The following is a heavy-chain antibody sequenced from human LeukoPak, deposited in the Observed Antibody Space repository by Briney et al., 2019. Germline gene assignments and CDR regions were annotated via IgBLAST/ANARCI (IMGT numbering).Heavy chain of an antibody. V-gene: IGHV1-69*13. CDR2: IIPIFGTA. CDR3: ARDGWLRYFDPPDYYYYGMDV. J-gene: IGHJ6*02. D-gene: IGHD3-9*01. Sequence: ASVKVSCKASGGTFISYAISWVRQAPGQGLEWMGGIIPIFGTANYAQKFQGRVTITADESTSTAYMELSSLRSEDTAVYYCARDGWLRYFDPPDYYYYGMDVWGQGTTVTVSS. CDR1: GGTFISYA.